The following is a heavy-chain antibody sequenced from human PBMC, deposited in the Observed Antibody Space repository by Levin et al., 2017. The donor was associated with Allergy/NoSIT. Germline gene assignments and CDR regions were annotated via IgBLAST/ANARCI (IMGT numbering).Heavy chain of an antibody. J-gene: IGHJ4*02. CDR2: ISGSGASNT. D-gene: IGHD2-21*02. Sequence: GESLKISCAASGFTFSNYAMSWVRQAPGKGLEWVSHISGSGASNTYYADPVRGRFTISRDNPKNTLYLQMNSLRVEDTALYYCAKSDCGGDCHLLDYWGQGTLVTVSS. CDR3: AKSDCGGDCHLLDY. CDR1: GFTFSNYA. V-gene: IGHV3-23*01.